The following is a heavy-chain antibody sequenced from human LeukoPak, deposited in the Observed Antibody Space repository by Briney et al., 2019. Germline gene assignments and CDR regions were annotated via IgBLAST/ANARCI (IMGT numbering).Heavy chain of an antibody. Sequence: GGSLRLSCAASGFTFSSYAMSWVRQAPGKELEWVSAISGSGGSTYYTDSVKGRFTISRDNSKNTLYLQMNSLRAEDTAVYYCAKGQTYSSSKFDYWGQGTLVTVSS. D-gene: IGHD6-13*01. J-gene: IGHJ4*02. V-gene: IGHV3-23*01. CDR1: GFTFSSYA. CDR3: AKGQTYSSSKFDY. CDR2: ISGSGGST.